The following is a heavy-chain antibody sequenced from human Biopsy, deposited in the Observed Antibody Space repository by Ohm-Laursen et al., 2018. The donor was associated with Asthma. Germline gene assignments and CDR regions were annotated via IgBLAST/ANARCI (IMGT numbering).Heavy chain of an antibody. CDR1: GGTFNTYV. V-gene: IGHV1-69*01. Sequence: SSVTVSCKSLGGTFNTYVIGSVRQAPGQGLEWMGGIHSVFGTTTYPQKFHDRVTITADDSTSTVYMELSSLRSEDTAVYYCARKAGSCISRTCYSLDFWGQGTLVTVSS. CDR2: IHSVFGTT. D-gene: IGHD2-2*01. CDR3: ARKAGSCISRTCYSLDF. J-gene: IGHJ4*02.